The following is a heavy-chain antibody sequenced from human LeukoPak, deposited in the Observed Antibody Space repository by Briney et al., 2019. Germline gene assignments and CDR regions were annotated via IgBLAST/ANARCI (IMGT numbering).Heavy chain of an antibody. D-gene: IGHD2-8*01. CDR2: ISGSGGST. J-gene: IGHJ5*02. V-gene: IGHV3-23*01. Sequence: GGSLGLSCAAFGFTFSSYAMSWVRQAPGKGLEWVSAISGSGGSTFYADSVKGRFTMSRDNSKNTLYLQMNSLRAEDTAVYYCAKEASYCTNGVCYSRIFDTWGQGTLVTVSS. CDR1: GFTFSSYA. CDR3: AKEASYCTNGVCYSRIFDT.